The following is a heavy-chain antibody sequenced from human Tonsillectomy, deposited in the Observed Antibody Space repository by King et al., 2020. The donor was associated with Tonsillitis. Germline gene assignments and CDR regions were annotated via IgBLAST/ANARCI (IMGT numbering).Heavy chain of an antibody. CDR3: ARGIGLAGFDP. CDR1: GFTFNNYA. D-gene: IGHD2-21*01. V-gene: IGHV3-30*15. Sequence: GQLVQSGGGVVQPGRSLRVSCRASGFTFNNYAMHWVRQAPGKGLEWVALVSHDGKHKKYADAVKGRLTISRDNSKNTLSLEMSSLKSDDTAVYYCARGIGLAGFDPWGQGTLVSVSS. J-gene: IGHJ5*02. CDR2: VSHDGKHK.